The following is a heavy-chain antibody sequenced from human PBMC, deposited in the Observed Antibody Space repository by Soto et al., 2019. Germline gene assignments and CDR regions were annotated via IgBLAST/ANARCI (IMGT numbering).Heavy chain of an antibody. D-gene: IGHD2-8*02. Sequence: QVQLQQWGAGLLKPSETLSLTCAVYGGSFSGYYWTWIRQPPGPGLEWIGEINHSGSTNYNPSPKSRFTISVDTSKTQFSLKLTSVTAADTAVYYCARDKITGLFDYWGQGTLVTVSS. V-gene: IGHV4-34*01. CDR3: ARDKITGLFDY. CDR1: GGSFSGYY. J-gene: IGHJ4*02. CDR2: INHSGST.